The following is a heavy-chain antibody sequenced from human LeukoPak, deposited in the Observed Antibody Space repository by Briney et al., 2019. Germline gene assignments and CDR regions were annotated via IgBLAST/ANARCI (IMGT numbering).Heavy chain of an antibody. D-gene: IGHD1-26*01. J-gene: IGHJ6*03. V-gene: IGHV3-23*01. Sequence: PGGSLRLSCAASGFTFSSYAMSWVRQAPGKGLEWVSGISGSGGSTYYADSVKGRFTISRDKSKNTLYLQMNSPRAEDTAVYYCAKGGSYYYYYYYMDVWGKGTTVTV. CDR1: GFTFSSYA. CDR2: ISGSGGST. CDR3: AKGGSYYYYYYYMDV.